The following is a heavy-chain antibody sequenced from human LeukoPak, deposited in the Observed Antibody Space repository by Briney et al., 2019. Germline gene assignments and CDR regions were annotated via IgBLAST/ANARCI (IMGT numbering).Heavy chain of an antibody. Sequence: PSETLSLTCTVSGGSISSYYWSGSRQPPGKGLECIGYIYYSGSTNYNPSLKSRVTISVDTSKNQFSLKLSSVTAADTAMYYCAREAHGCSSTSCYGNWFDPWGQGTLVTVSS. CDR3: AREAHGCSSTSCYGNWFDP. CDR1: GGSISSYY. D-gene: IGHD2-2*01. J-gene: IGHJ5*02. V-gene: IGHV4-59*01. CDR2: IYYSGST.